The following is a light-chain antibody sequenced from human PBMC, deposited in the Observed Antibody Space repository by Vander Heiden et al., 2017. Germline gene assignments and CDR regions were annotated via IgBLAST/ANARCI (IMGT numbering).Light chain of an antibody. Sequence: SYELPQPPSVSVSPGQTASITCSGDKLGDKYACWYQQKPDQSPVLVIYQDSKRPSGIPERFSGSNSGNTATLTISGTQAMDEADYYCQAWDSSTAVFGTGTKVTVL. V-gene: IGLV3-1*01. CDR1: KLGDKY. CDR3: QAWDSSTAV. J-gene: IGLJ1*01. CDR2: QDS.